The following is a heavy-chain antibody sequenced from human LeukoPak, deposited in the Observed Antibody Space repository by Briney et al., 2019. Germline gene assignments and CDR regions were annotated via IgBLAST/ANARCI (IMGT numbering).Heavy chain of an antibody. CDR2: MWDDGTNE. CDR3: ARSTQLRLYSSSWY. CDR1: GFNFGIYG. Sequence: PGRSLRLSCTASGFNFGIYGMHWVRQAPGKGLEWVAVMWDDGTNEYYVESVKGRFTISRDNGKRTLYLQMNSLRAEDTAVYYCARSTQLRLYSSSWYWGQGTLATVSS. D-gene: IGHD6-6*01. J-gene: IGHJ4*02. V-gene: IGHV3-33*01.